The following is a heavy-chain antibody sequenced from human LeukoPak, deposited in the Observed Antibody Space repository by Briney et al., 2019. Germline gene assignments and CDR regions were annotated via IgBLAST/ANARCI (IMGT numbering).Heavy chain of an antibody. V-gene: IGHV1-3*01. D-gene: IGHD3-22*01. CDR2: INAGNDNT. CDR1: GYTFTTST. Sequence: ASVKVSCKASGYTFTTSTMHWVRQVPGQRLEWMGCINAGNDNTDFSERFQGRVTITRDTSASTFYMELSSLTSEDTAVYYCARGIDSSGYYHHPYYYYYGMDVWGQGTTVTVSS. CDR3: ARGIDSSGYYHHPYYYYYGMDV. J-gene: IGHJ6*02.